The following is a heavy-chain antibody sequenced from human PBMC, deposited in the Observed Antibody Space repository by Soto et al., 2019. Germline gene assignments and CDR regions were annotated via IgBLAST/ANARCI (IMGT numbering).Heavy chain of an antibody. Sequence: XGSLRLSCAASGFTFSSSWISWVRQAPGKGLEWVANIKQDGSEKYYVDSVKGRFTISRDNAKNSLYLQMNSLRAEDTAVYYCAREVGQYYYYGMDVWGQGTTVTVSS. CDR1: GFTFSSSW. V-gene: IGHV3-7*01. J-gene: IGHJ6*02. CDR3: AREVGQYYYYGMDV. D-gene: IGHD2-2*01. CDR2: IKQDGSEK.